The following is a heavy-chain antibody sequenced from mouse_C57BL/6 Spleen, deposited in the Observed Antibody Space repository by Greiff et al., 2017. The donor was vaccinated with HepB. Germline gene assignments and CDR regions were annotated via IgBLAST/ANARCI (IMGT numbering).Heavy chain of an antibody. CDR3: ARMGVPNGSSPYYYAMDY. V-gene: IGHV8-8*01. CDR1: GFSLSTFGMG. D-gene: IGHD1-1*01. J-gene: IGHJ4*01. CDR2: IWWDDDK. Sequence: QVTLKESGPGILQPSQTLSLTCSFSGFSLSTFGMGVGWIRQPSGKGLEWLAHIWWDDDKYYNPALKSRLTISKDTSKNQVFLKIANVDTADTATYYCARMGVPNGSSPYYYAMDYWGQGTSVTVSS.